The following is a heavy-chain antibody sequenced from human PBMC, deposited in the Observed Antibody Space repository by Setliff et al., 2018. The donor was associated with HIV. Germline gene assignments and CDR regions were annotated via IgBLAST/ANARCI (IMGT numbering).Heavy chain of an antibody. CDR1: GFSFNNYY. D-gene: IGHD1-1*01. CDR2: IKSDGTEK. V-gene: IGHV3-7*03. Sequence: GGSLRLSCIASGFSFNNYYMTWVRQAPGKGMEWVGNIKSDGTEKNYPDSVQGRFTISRDNAKNSLYLQMHSLRVEDTAFYYCARDKRDDNFLTSRISSVFDFWGEGTLVTVSS. CDR3: ARDKRDDNFLTSRISSVFDF. J-gene: IGHJ4*02.